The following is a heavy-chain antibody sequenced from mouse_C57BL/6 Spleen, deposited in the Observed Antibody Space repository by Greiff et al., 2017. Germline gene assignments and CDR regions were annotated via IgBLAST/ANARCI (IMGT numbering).Heavy chain of an antibody. Sequence: EVMLVESGGGLVKPGGSLKLSCAASGFTFSDYGMHWVRQAPEKGLEWVAYISSGSSSIYYADTVKGRFTISRDNAKNTLFLQMTSLRSEDTAMYYCARQGRDWYCEVWGTGTTVTVSS. CDR3: ARQGRDWYCEV. J-gene: IGHJ1*03. CDR2: ISSGSSSI. V-gene: IGHV5-17*01. CDR1: GFTFSDYG.